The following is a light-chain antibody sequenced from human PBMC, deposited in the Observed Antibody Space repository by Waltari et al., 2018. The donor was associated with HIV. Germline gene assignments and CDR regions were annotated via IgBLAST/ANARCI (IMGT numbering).Light chain of an antibody. CDR3: QQYYSAPWT. CDR1: QSVLSTSKHKSH. Sequence: DIVMTQSPDSLSVSLGERAAINCKSSQSVLSTSKHKSHLVWYQQKPGQPPKLLIYWASNRDSGVPDRFSGSGSGTDFTLTISSLQAEDVAVYFCQQYYSAPWTFGQGTKVEIK. CDR2: WAS. V-gene: IGKV4-1*01. J-gene: IGKJ1*01.